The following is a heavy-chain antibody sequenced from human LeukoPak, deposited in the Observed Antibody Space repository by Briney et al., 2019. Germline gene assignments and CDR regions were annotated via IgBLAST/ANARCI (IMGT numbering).Heavy chain of an antibody. V-gene: IGHV1-46*01. CDR3: AVPAQKKHSSSLNY. CDR1: GYTFTSYY. CDR2: INPSGGST. Sequence: ASVNVSCKASGYTFTSYYMHWVRQAPGQGLEWMGIINPSGGSTSYAQKFQGRVTMTRDVSTSTVYMELSSLRSEDTAVYYCAVPAQKKHSSSLNYWGQGTLVTVSS. D-gene: IGHD6-6*01. J-gene: IGHJ4*02.